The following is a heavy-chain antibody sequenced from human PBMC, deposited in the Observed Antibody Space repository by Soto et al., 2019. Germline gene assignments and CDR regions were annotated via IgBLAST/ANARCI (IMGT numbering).Heavy chain of an antibody. CDR1: GFTFSTYS. CDR3: ASLGRDGYNRPFDY. Sequence: EVQLVESGGGLVQPGGSLRLSCAASGFTFSTYSMNWVRQAPGKGLEWVSYISSGSGTIYYADSVKGRFTISRDNAKNSLYLQMNSLRAEDTAVYYCASLGRDGYNRPFDYWGQGTLVTVSS. D-gene: IGHD5-12*01. CDR2: ISSGSGTI. J-gene: IGHJ4*02. V-gene: IGHV3-48*01.